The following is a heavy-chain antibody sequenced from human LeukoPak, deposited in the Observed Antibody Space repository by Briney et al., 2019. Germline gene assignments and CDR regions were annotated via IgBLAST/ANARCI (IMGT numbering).Heavy chain of an antibody. CDR2: INHSGST. Sequence: SETLSLTCTVSGGSISSYYWSWIRQPPGKGLEWIGEINHSGSTNYNPSLKSRVTISVDTSKNQFSLKLNSVTAADTAVYYCARGLYYYESSDYYRGDVDYWGQGTLVTVSS. CDR1: GGSISSYY. V-gene: IGHV4-34*01. CDR3: ARGLYYYESSDYYRGDVDY. D-gene: IGHD3-22*01. J-gene: IGHJ4*02.